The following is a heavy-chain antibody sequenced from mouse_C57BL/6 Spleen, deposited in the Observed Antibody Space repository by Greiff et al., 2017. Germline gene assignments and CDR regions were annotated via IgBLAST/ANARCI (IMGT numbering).Heavy chain of an antibody. CDR3: ARRAYYGSSYGY. CDR1: GYSFTGYY. Sequence: VQLQQSGPELVKPGASVKISCKASGYSFTGYYMNWVKQSPEKSLEWIGELNPSTGGTTYNQKFKAKATLTVDKSSSTAYMQLKSLTSEDSAVYYCARRAYYGSSYGYWGQGTTLTVSS. D-gene: IGHD1-1*01. J-gene: IGHJ2*01. V-gene: IGHV1-42*01. CDR2: LNPSTGGT.